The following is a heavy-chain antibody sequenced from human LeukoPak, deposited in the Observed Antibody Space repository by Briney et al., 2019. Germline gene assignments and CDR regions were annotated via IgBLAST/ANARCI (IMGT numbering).Heavy chain of an antibody. CDR2: ISGSGGST. Sequence: PGGSLRLSCAGSGFTFSSYAMSWVRQAPGKGLEWVSAISGSGGSTYYADSVKGRFTISRDNSKNTLYLQMNSLRAEDTAVYYCAIGDMVRGVIITPDYYYGMDVWGQGTTVTVSS. D-gene: IGHD3-10*01. CDR3: AIGDMVRGVIITPDYYYGMDV. CDR1: GFTFSSYA. V-gene: IGHV3-23*01. J-gene: IGHJ6*02.